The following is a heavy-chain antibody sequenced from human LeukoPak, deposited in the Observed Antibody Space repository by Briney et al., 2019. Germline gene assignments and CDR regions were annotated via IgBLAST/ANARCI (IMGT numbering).Heavy chain of an antibody. CDR2: IYYSGST. D-gene: IGHD2-21*01. J-gene: IGHJ4*02. CDR3: ASGDYASMWQN. CDR1: GGSISSYY. V-gene: IGHV4-59*08. Sequence: SETLSLTCTVSGGSISSYYWSWIRQPPGKGLEWIGYIYYSGSTNYNPSLKSRVTISVDTSKNQFSLKLSSVTAADTAVYYCASGDYASMWQNWGQGTLVTVS.